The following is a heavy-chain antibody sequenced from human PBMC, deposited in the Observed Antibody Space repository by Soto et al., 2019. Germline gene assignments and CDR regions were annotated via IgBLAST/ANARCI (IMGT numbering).Heavy chain of an antibody. CDR2: IVVGSGNT. CDR1: GFTFTSSA. V-gene: IGHV1-58*01. Sequence: ASVKVSCKASGFTFTSSAVQWVRQARGQRLEWIGWIVVGSGNTNYAQKFQERVTITRDMSTSTAYMELSSLRSEDTAVYYCAAFTPNYGYYYYYMDVWGKGTTVTVSS. CDR3: AAFTPNYGYYYYYMDV. D-gene: IGHD4-17*01. J-gene: IGHJ6*03.